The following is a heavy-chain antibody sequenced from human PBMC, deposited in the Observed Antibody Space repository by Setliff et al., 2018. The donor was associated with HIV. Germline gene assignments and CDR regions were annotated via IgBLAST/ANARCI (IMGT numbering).Heavy chain of an antibody. V-gene: IGHV4-59*01. J-gene: IGHJ3*02. CDR3: ARGMLRSSWYAHHDAFDI. CDR2: SYYSGST. CDR1: GGSISSYY. Sequence: SETLSLTCTVSGGSISSYYWSWIRQPPGKGLEWIGYSYYSGSTNYNPPLKSRVTISVDTSKNQFSLKLSSVTAADTAVYYCARGMLRSSWYAHHDAFDIWGQGTMVTVSS. D-gene: IGHD6-13*01.